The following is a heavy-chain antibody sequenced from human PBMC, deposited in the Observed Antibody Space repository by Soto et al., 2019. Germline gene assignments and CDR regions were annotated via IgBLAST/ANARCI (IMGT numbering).Heavy chain of an antibody. CDR3: ARRYYDILTGYYN. Sequence: GASVKVSCKVSGYTLTELSMHWVRQAPGQGLEWVGGIIPIFGTANYAQKFQGRVTITADESTSTAYMELSSLRSEDTAVYYCARRYYDILTGYYNWGQGTLVTVSS. D-gene: IGHD3-9*01. CDR1: GYTLTELS. J-gene: IGHJ4*02. CDR2: IIPIFGTA. V-gene: IGHV1-69*13.